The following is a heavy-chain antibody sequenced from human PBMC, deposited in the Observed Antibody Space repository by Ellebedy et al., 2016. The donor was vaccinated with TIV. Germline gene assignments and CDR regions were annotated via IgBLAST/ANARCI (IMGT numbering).Heavy chain of an antibody. Sequence: GESLKISCKGYGFTFSNYWIGWVRQMPGKGLEWMGIIYPGDSDTRYRPSFQGQVIISADKSISTAYLQWSSLRASDTGMYYCARSYEGIDYWGQGTLVTVSS. CDR1: GFTFSNYW. D-gene: IGHD3-16*01. CDR3: ARSYEGIDY. V-gene: IGHV5-51*01. J-gene: IGHJ4*02. CDR2: IYPGDSDT.